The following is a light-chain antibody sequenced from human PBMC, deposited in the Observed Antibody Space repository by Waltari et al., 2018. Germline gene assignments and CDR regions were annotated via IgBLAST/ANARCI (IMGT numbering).Light chain of an antibody. CDR3: QNGYDIPFS. V-gene: IGKV1-39*02. CDR2: KAS. J-gene: IGKJ2*03. CDR1: ENVNNY. Sequence: MTQSPPSLSGSVGDRVTLTCRTSENVNNYLNWYQQKPGKAPNLLIYKASTLQSGVPSRFRASGSGTEYTFTINGLQSEDAATYYCQNGYDIPFSFGQGTRVEI.